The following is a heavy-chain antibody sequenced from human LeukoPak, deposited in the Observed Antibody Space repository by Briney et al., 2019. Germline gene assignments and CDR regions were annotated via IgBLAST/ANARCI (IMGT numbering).Heavy chain of an antibody. J-gene: IGHJ4*02. V-gene: IGHV3-23*01. CDR1: GITLSNYC. CDR2: IFERRSRT. CDR3: AKRGVVIRVILVGFHKEAYYFDS. D-gene: IGHD3-22*01. Sequence: GGSLRLSCAVSGITLSNYCMSWVRQAPGKGLEWVARIFERRSRTNYADSVKGRLSISTAHPKSALYLQMNSLRAEDTAVYFCAKRGVVIRVILVGFHKEAYYFDSWGQGALVTVSS.